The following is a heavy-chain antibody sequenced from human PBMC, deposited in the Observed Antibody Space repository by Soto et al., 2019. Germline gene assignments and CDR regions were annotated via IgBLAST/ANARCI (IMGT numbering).Heavy chain of an antibody. D-gene: IGHD2-15*01. CDR1: GFTFSSYA. CDR2: ISGSGGST. Sequence: EVQLLESGGGLVQPGGSLRLSCAASGFTFSSYAMSWVRQAPGKGLEWVSAISGSGGSTYYADSVRGRFTISRDNSKNTLDLQINSLRDEDTAVYYCAKVGHSTPFDYWGQGTLVTVSS. V-gene: IGHV3-23*01. CDR3: AKVGHSTPFDY. J-gene: IGHJ4*02.